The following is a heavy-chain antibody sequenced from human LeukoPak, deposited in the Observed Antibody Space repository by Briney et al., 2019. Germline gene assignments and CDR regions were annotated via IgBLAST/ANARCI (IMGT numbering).Heavy chain of an antibody. Sequence: GSLRLSCTASGFTFGDYAMSWIRQAPGKGLEWVGFIRSKAYGGTTEYAASVKGRFTISRDDSKSIAYLQMNSLETEDTAVYYCTRDHPSTKPRSLFPLTTYYFDYWGQGTLVTISS. CDR1: GFTFGDYA. V-gene: IGHV3-49*03. J-gene: IGHJ4*02. CDR2: IRSKAYGGTT. D-gene: IGHD1-26*01. CDR3: TRDHPSTKPRSLFPLTTYYFDY.